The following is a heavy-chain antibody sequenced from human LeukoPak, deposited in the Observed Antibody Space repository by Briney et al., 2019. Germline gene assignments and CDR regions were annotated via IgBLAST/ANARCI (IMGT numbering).Heavy chain of an antibody. D-gene: IGHD6-6*01. Sequence: GGSLRLSCSASGFTFSTYAMHWARQAPGKGLEYVSAISAYGGSTYYANSVKGRFTISRDNSKNTLYLQMSSLRAEDTAVYYCVKLEYSSSRYWGQGTLVTVST. CDR3: VKLEYSSSRY. J-gene: IGHJ4*02. CDR2: ISAYGGST. V-gene: IGHV3-64D*09. CDR1: GFTFSTYA.